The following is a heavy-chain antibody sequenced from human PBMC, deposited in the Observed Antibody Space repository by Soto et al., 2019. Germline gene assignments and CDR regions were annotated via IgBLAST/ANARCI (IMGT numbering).Heavy chain of an antibody. V-gene: IGHV1-18*01. J-gene: IGHJ4*02. D-gene: IGHD1-26*01. CDR2: ISAYNGNT. CDR1: GYTFTSYG. CDR3: ARQPQGLGAQRSNFDY. Sequence: ASVKVSCKASGYTFTSYGISWVRQAPGQGLEWMGWISAYNGNTNYAQKLQGRVTMTTDTSTSTAYMELRSLRSDDTAVYYCARQPQGLGAQRSNFDYWGQGTLVTVSS.